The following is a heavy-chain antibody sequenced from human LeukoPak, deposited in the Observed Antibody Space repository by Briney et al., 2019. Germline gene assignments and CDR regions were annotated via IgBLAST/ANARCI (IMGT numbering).Heavy chain of an antibody. CDR3: AREAATAAASEYYFDY. CDR2: INHSGST. CDR1: GGSFSGYY. J-gene: IGHJ4*02. V-gene: IGHV4-34*01. D-gene: IGHD6-13*01. Sequence: SETLSLTCAVYGGSFSGYYWSWIRQPPGKGLEWIGEINHSGSTNYNPSLKSRVTISVDTSKNQFSLKLSSVTAADTAVYYCAREAATAAASEYYFDYWGQGTLVTVSS.